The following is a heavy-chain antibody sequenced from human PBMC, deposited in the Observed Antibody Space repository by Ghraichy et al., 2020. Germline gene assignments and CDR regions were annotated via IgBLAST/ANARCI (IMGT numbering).Heavy chain of an antibody. CDR1: GFTFTDYY. Sequence: GGSLRLSCAAPGFTFTDYYMSWIRQAPGKGLEWASHISSSGGTTYYADSVKGRFTISRDNTKNSLYLQMNSLRAEDTAVYYCARERRTVTTADYFDYWGQGILVTVSS. CDR3: ARERRTVTTADYFDY. D-gene: IGHD4-11*01. J-gene: IGHJ4*02. V-gene: IGHV3-11*01. CDR2: ISSSGGTT.